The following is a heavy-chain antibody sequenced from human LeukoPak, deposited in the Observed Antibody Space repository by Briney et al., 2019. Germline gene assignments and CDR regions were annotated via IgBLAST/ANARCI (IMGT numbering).Heavy chain of an antibody. CDR1: GFTFSSYA. CDR3: AKAHCDILTGSYYFDY. Sequence: GGTLRLSCAASGFTFSSYAMSWVRQAPGKGLEWVSAISGSGGSTYYADSVKGRFTISRDNSKNTLYLQMNSLRAEDTAVYYCAKAHCDILTGSYYFDYWGQGTLVTVSS. D-gene: IGHD3-9*01. CDR2: ISGSGGST. J-gene: IGHJ4*02. V-gene: IGHV3-23*01.